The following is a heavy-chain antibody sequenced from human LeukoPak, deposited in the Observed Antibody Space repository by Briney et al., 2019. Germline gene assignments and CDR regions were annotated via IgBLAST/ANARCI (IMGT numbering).Heavy chain of an antibody. CDR1: GGSISSHY. CDR2: IYYSGST. CDR3: TRDKNHIWSGYYRGGYYYYYYMDV. Sequence: SETLSLTCTVSGGSISSHYGSWIRQPPGKGLEWIGYIYYSGSTNYNPSLKSRVAISVDTSKNQFSLKLSSVTAADTAVYYCTRDKNHIWSGYYRGGYYYYYYMDVWGKGTTVTVSS. V-gene: IGHV4-59*11. J-gene: IGHJ6*03. D-gene: IGHD3-3*02.